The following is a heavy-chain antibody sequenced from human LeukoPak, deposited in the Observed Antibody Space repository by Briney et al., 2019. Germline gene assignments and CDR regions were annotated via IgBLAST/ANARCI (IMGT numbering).Heavy chain of an antibody. J-gene: IGHJ4*02. CDR3: ARERGIRALYFDN. D-gene: IGHD3-16*01. Sequence: PGRSLRLSCAASEFTFISYTMHWVRQAPGKGLEWVALTSSDGDKYFADSVQGRFTISRDNSRNTVYLQLGSLRPDDTAVYYCARERGIRALYFDNWGQGTLVTVSS. CDR2: TSSDGDK. CDR1: EFTFISYT. V-gene: IGHV3-30*04.